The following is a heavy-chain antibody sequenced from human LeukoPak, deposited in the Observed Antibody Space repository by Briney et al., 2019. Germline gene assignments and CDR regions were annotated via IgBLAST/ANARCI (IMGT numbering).Heavy chain of an antibody. J-gene: IGHJ4*02. CDR1: GYSFTSHW. CDR2: VYPGDSDT. CDR3: ARHDSSSWYGD. V-gene: IGHV5-51*01. Sequence: GESLKISCKGSGYSFTSHWIGWVRQMPGKGLEWMGIVYPGDSDTRYSPSFQGQVTISADKSISTAYLQWSSLKASDTAMYYCARHDSSSWYGDWGQGALVTVSS. D-gene: IGHD6-13*01.